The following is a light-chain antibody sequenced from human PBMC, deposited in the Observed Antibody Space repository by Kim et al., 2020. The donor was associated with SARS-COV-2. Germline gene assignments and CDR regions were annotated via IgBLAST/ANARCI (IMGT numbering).Light chain of an antibody. CDR1: QSVSSGY. J-gene: IGKJ2*01. CDR3: QQYGSSPYT. CDR2: GET. V-gene: IGKV3-20*01. Sequence: LGRAGGASLYCRAGQSVSSGYVGWEQQKPGQAPRLLRYGETSRANGIQDRCSGSGAGTDFTLTISRLEPEDVALYYCQQYGSSPYTFGQGNKLEI.